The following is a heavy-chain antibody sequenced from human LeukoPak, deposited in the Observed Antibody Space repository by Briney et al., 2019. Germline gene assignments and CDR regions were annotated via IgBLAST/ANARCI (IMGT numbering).Heavy chain of an antibody. J-gene: IGHJ4*02. CDR3: AEDGLSSGWYGVYYFDY. CDR2: ISSSGSTI. CDR1: GFTFSSYE. Sequence: GGSLRLSCAASGFTFSSYEMNWVRQAPGKGLEWVSYISSSGSTIYYADSVKGRFTISRDNAKNSLYLQMNSLRAEDTALYYCAEDGLSSGWYGVYYFDYWGQGTLVTVSS. D-gene: IGHD6-19*01. V-gene: IGHV3-48*03.